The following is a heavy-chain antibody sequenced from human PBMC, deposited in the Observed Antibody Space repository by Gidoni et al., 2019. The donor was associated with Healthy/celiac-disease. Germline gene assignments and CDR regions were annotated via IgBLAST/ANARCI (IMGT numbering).Heavy chain of an antibody. Sequence: QVQLVQSGAEVKKPGSSVKVSCKASGGTFSSYTISWVRQAPGQGLEWMGRIIPILGIANYAQKFQGRVTITADKSTSTAYMELSSLRSEDTAVYYCARDPPEYYYDSSGYSDAFDIWGQGTMVTVSS. J-gene: IGHJ3*02. CDR1: GGTFSSYT. CDR3: ARDPPEYYYDSSGYSDAFDI. V-gene: IGHV1-69*08. D-gene: IGHD3-22*01. CDR2: IIPILGIA.